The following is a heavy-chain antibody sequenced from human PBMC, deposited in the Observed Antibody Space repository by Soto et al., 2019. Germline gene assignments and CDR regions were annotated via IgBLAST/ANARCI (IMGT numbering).Heavy chain of an antibody. Sequence: PGGSLRLSCTASGFTFSIYAMHWVRQAPGKGLDWVSIISFDGKKIDYAGSVRGRFTISRDNSQNTLYLQMDGLTTEDTAVYYCARRDFYCRGRNCFSGDYAMDVWGQGTTVTVSS. CDR2: ISFDGKKI. D-gene: IGHD2-15*01. J-gene: IGHJ6*02. CDR3: ARRDFYCRGRNCFSGDYAMDV. V-gene: IGHV3-30*04. CDR1: GFTFSIYA.